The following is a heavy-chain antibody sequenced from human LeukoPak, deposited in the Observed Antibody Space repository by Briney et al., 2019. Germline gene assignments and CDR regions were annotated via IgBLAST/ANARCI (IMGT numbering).Heavy chain of an antibody. Sequence: GGSLRLSCEASGFTFSSYDMYWVRHPSGKGLEWVSSIGAAGDTYYPDSVKGRFTISRENGRNSLYLQMNSLRVGDTAVYFCVRGITGTSYDYIWGRYRPYYFDYWGQGIQVTVSS. CDR3: VRGITGTSYDYIWGRYRPYYFDY. CDR2: IGAAGDT. J-gene: IGHJ4*02. D-gene: IGHD3-16*02. V-gene: IGHV3-13*01. CDR1: GFTFSSYD.